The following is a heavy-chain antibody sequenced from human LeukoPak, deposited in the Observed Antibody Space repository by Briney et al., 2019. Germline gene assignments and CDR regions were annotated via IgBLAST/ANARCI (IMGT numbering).Heavy chain of an antibody. CDR2: INHSGST. V-gene: IGHV4-34*01. Sequence: SETLSLTCAVYGGSFSGYYWSWIRQPPGKGLEWIGEINHSGSTNYNPSLKSRVTISVDTSKNQFSLKLSSVTAADTAVYYCARHSYYYGSGSYQRHFDYWGQGTLVTVSS. CDR1: GGSFSGYY. CDR3: ARHSYYYGSGSYQRHFDY. J-gene: IGHJ4*02. D-gene: IGHD3-10*01.